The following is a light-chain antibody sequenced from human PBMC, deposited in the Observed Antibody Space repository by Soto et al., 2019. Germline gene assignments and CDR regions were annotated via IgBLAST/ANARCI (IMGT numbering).Light chain of an antibody. CDR3: QQYDNSPIT. CDR2: LGS. CDR1: QSLLHSNGYNY. J-gene: IGKJ5*01. Sequence: DLLLTPSPLSLPFTPGSPASISCRSSQSLLHSNGYNYLDWYLQKPGQSPQLLIYLGSNRASGVPDRFSGSGPGTDFTFTISSLQPEDIATYYCQQYDNSPITFGQGTRLEIK. V-gene: IGKV2-28*01.